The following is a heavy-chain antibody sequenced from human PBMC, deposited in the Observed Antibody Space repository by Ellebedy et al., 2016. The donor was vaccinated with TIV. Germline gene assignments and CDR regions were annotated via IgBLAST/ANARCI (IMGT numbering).Heavy chain of an antibody. CDR2: IPSTGSPT. CDR3: ARTKPSIAAAEYPYWYFDL. V-gene: IGHV3-23*01. Sequence: GESLKISCAASGLTLSSFSMTWVRQAPGKGLEWVSGIPSTGSPTYYADSVKGRFTISRDNSKNTLYLQMNSLRAEDTAVYYCARTKPSIAAAEYPYWYFDLWGRGTLVTVSS. J-gene: IGHJ2*01. D-gene: IGHD6-13*01. CDR1: GLTLSSFS.